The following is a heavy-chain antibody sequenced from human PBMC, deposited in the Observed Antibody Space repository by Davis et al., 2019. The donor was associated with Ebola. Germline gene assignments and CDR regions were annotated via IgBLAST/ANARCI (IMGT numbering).Heavy chain of an antibody. J-gene: IGHJ6*02. CDR2: IKQDGSEK. Sequence: GESLKISCAVSGFTFSDYYMSWVRQAPGKGLEWVANIKQDGSEKYYVDSVKGRFTISRDNAKNSLYLQMNSLRAEDTAVYYCAREVSNGMDVWGQGTTVTVSS. V-gene: IGHV3-7*03. CDR1: GFTFSDYY. CDR3: AREVSNGMDV.